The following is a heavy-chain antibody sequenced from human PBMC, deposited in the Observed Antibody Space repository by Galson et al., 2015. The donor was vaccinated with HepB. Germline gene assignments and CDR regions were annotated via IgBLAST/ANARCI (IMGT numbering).Heavy chain of an antibody. CDR1: GFAFSSYA. CDR2: ISYDGSNK. V-gene: IGHV3-30*04. Sequence: SLRLSCAASGFAFSSYAMHWVRQAPGKGLEWVAVISYDGSNKYYADSVKGRFTISRDNSKNTLYLQMNSLRAEDTAVYYCASTGSGYYFGYFQHWGQGTLVTVSS. D-gene: IGHD3-22*01. CDR3: ASTGSGYYFGYFQH. J-gene: IGHJ1*01.